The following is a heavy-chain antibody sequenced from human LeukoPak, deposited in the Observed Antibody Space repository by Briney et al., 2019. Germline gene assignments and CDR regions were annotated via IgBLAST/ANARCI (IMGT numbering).Heavy chain of an antibody. Sequence: SETLSLTCAVYGGSFSGYYRSWIRQPPGKGLEWIGEINHSGSTNYNPSLKSRVTISVDTSKNQFSLKLSSVTAADTAVYYCARVRTMVRGGFDYWGQGTLVTVSS. J-gene: IGHJ4*02. CDR2: INHSGST. CDR3: ARVRTMVRGGFDY. CDR1: GGSFSGYY. D-gene: IGHD3-10*01. V-gene: IGHV4-34*01.